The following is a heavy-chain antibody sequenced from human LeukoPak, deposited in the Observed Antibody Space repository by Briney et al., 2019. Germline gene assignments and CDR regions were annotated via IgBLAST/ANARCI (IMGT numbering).Heavy chain of an antibody. V-gene: IGHV5-51*01. CDR3: ARVGGFSRNWFDS. CDR1: GYSFASYW. CDR2: IYPGDSGT. Sequence: GESLKISCKGSGYSFASYWICWVRQMPGKSLEWMGSIYPGDSGTRYSPSFRGQVTISGDKSISTAYLQWISLKASDTAMYYCARVGGFSRNWFDSWGQGTLVTVSS. D-gene: IGHD3-3*02. J-gene: IGHJ5*01.